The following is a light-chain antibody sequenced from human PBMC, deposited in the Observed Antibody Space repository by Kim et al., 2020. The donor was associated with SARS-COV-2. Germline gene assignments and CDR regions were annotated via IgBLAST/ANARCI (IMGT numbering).Light chain of an antibody. CDR2: EVN. V-gene: IGLV2-8*01. CDR1: SSNIGAYKY. CDR3: TSYAGSNNLDV. J-gene: IGLJ1*01. Sequence: SNGTSSNIGAYKYVSWYQQHPGKAPKLMIYEVNRRPSGVPDRFSGSKSGNTASLTVSGLQAEDEADYYCTSYAGSNNLDVFGTGTKVTVL.